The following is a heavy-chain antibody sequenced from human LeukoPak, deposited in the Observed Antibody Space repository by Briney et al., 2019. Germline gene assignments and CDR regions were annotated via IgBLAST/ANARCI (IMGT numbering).Heavy chain of an antibody. CDR3: ARCVTGWPNWFAP. V-gene: IGHV3-21*04. CDR1: GFSFSGYS. CDR2: ISSSSSYI. J-gene: IGHJ5*02. D-gene: IGHD6-19*01. Sequence: GGSLRLSCAAAGFSFSGYSMNWVRQAPGKGLEWVSSISSSSSYIYYADSVKGRFTISRDNAKNSLYLQMNSLRVEDTAIYYCARCVTGWPNWFAPWGQGTLVTVSS.